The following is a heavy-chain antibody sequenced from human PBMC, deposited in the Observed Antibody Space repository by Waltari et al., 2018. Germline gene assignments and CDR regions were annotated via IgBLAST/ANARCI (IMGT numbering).Heavy chain of an antibody. CDR1: GFTFGVYP. Sequence: EVQLGESGGGLVEPGRSRGPPCTPSGFTFGVYPLSWFRLAPGRGLEWGGLIRYKPLGESTEYAASVKGRFTISRDDSRSITHLQMNSLKSEDTAVYYCARSPLESVDAHYEFDSWGQGTLVTVSS. CDR3: ARSPLESVDAHYEFDS. D-gene: IGHD4-17*01. V-gene: IGHV3-49*03. CDR2: IRYKPLGEST. J-gene: IGHJ4*02.